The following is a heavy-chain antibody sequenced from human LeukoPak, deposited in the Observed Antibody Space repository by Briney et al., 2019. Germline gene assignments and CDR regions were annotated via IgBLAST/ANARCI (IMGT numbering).Heavy chain of an antibody. Sequence: GGSLRLPCAAAGFSFSNYGMSWVRQAPGQGLEWVSAITDSGRATYYADYVKGRFIISRDNSENTLYLQMHSLRDEDTAVYYCAKHLTGVKSSDYWGQGALVTVSS. D-gene: IGHD3-9*01. V-gene: IGHV3-23*01. CDR2: ITDSGRAT. J-gene: IGHJ4*02. CDR3: AKHLTGVKSSDY. CDR1: GFSFSNYG.